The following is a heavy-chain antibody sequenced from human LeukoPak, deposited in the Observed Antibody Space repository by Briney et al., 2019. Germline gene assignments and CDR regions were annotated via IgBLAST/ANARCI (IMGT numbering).Heavy chain of an antibody. J-gene: IGHJ4*02. CDR1: GYTFTGYY. V-gene: IGHV1-2*02. CDR3: ARDDCSSTSCYDYFDY. D-gene: IGHD2-2*01. Sequence: EASVTVSCKASGYTFTGYYMHWVRQAPGQGLEWMGWINPNSGGTNYAQKFQGRVTMTRDTSISTAYMELSRLRSDDTAVYYCARDDCSSTSCYDYFDYWGQGTLVTVSS. CDR2: INPNSGGT.